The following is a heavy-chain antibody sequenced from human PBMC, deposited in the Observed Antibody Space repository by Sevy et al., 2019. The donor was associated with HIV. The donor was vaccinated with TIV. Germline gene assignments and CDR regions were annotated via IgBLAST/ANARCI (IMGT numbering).Heavy chain of an antibody. V-gene: IGHV3-15*01. D-gene: IGHD3-22*01. CDR3: TTDDYYDSSGYHAAFDC. J-gene: IGHJ4*02. Sequence: GESLKISCAVSGFTFSKAWMSWVRQAPGKGLEWVGRIKSITDGGTTDYAAPVKGRFTITRDDSKNMLYRQMNSLKTEDTAIYYCTTDDYYDSSGYHAAFDCWGQGTLVTVSS. CDR2: IKSITDGGTT. CDR1: GFTFSKAW.